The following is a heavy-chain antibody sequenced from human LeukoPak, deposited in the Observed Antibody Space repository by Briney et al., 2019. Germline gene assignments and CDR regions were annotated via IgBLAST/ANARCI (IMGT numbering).Heavy chain of an antibody. CDR3: ARGMSIGSYYYYYMDV. CDR1: GYTFTSYD. V-gene: IGHV1-8*01. D-gene: IGHD3-3*02. J-gene: IGHJ6*03. CDR2: MNPNSGNT. Sequence: ASVKVSCKASGYTFTSYDINWVRQATGQGLEWMGWMNPNSGNTGYAQKFQGRVTMTRNTSISTAYMELSSLRSEDTAVYYCARGMSIGSYYYYYMDVWGKGTTVTISS.